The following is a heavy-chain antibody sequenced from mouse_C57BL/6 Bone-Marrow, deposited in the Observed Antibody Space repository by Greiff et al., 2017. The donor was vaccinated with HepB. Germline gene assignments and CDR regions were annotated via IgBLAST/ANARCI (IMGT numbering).Heavy chain of an antibody. CDR1: GFTFSDFY. D-gene: IGHD1-1*01. J-gene: IGHJ1*03. Sequence: EVNVVESGGGLVQSGRSLRLSCATSGFTFSDFYMEWVRQAPGKGLEWIAASRNKANDYTTEYSASVKGRFIVSRDTSQSILYLQMNALRAEDTAIYYCARDYYDGSSHWYFDVWGTGTTVTVSS. V-gene: IGHV7-1*01. CDR2: SRNKANDYTT. CDR3: ARDYYDGSSHWYFDV.